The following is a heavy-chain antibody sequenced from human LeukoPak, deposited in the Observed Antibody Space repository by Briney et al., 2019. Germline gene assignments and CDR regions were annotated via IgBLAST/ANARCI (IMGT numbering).Heavy chain of an antibody. Sequence: GESLKISCKGSGYSFTSYWIGWVRQMPGKGLEWMGIIYPGDSDTRYSPSSQGQVTISADKSISTAYLQWSSLKASDTAMYYCASSIAAAGTSFDYWGQGTLVTVSS. J-gene: IGHJ4*02. V-gene: IGHV5-51*01. CDR1: GYSFTSYW. CDR2: IYPGDSDT. CDR3: ASSIAAAGTSFDY. D-gene: IGHD6-13*01.